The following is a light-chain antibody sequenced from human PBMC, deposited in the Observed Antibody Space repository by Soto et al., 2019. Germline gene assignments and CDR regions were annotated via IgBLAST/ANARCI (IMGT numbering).Light chain of an antibody. CDR2: AAS. CDR3: QQYSSNFPIT. Sequence: IQMTQSASSLSASVGDRVTITCLASQGIRNDLGWYQQKPGKTPKHLIYAASCLQSRVPSRISGSGSARNFTLTISSMQHAEVATNYCQQYSSNFPITFGEGTRLEVK. J-gene: IGKJ5*01. V-gene: IGKV1-6*01. CDR1: QGIRND.